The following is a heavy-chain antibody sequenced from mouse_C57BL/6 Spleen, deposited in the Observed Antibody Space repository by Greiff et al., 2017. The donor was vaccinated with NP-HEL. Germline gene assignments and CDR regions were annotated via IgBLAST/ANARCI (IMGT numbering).Heavy chain of an antibody. CDR2: IYPGDGDT. D-gene: IGHD3-2*02. V-gene: IGHV1-82*01. J-gene: IGHJ2*01. CDR3: ARYGGSGYFDY. CDR1: GYAFSSSW. Sequence: QVQLQQSGPELVKPGASVKISCKASGYAFSSSWMNWVKQRPGKGLEWIGRIYPGDGDTNYNGKFKGKATLTADKSSSTAYMQLSSLTSEDSAVYFCARYGGSGYFDYWGQGTTLTVSS.